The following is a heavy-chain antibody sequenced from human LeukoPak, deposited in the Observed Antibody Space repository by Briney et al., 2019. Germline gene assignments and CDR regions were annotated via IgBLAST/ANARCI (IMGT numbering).Heavy chain of an antibody. J-gene: IGHJ4*02. CDR3: ARGLDYGGNEKDEYFDY. CDR1: GGTFSSYA. V-gene: IGHV1-69*05. CDR2: ITPIFGTA. Sequence: SVKVSCKASGGTFSSYAISWVRQAPGQGLEWMGRITPIFGTANYAQKFQGRVTITTDESTSTAYMKLSSLRSEDTAVYYCARGLDYGGNEKDEYFDYWGQGTLVTVSS. D-gene: IGHD4-23*01.